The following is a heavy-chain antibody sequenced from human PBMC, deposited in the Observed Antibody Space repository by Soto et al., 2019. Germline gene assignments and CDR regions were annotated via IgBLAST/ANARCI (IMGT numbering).Heavy chain of an antibody. CDR1: GYTFTSYA. CDR3: ARGCTNGVCYLYAFDI. J-gene: IGHJ3*02. V-gene: IGHV1-3*01. Sequence: QVPLVQSGAEVKKPGASVKVSCKASGYTFTSYAMHWVRQAPGQRLEWMGWINAGNGNTKYSQKFQGRVTITRDTSASTAYMELSSLRSEDTAVYYCARGCTNGVCYLYAFDIWGQGTMVTVSS. D-gene: IGHD2-8*01. CDR2: INAGNGNT.